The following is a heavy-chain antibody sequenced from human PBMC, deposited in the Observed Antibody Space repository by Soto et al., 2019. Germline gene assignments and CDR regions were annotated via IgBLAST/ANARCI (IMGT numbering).Heavy chain of an antibody. CDR1: GFTFSRYS. V-gene: IGHV3-48*01. Sequence: GRSLRLSCAASGFTFSRYSMNWVRQAPGKGLEWVSYISSSSNSIYYADYVEGRFTISRDNAKNPQHLKKNSLRAEDTAVYYCTRDDDIPAQIAYWGRGSLVTGS. J-gene: IGHJ4*02. CDR2: ISSSSNSI. D-gene: IGHD2-2*01. CDR3: TRDDDIPAQIAY.